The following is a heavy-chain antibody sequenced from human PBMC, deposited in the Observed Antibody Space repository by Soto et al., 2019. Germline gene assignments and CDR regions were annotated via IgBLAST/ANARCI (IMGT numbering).Heavy chain of an antibody. CDR3: ARGHCSSTSCYSPDWFDP. CDR1: GYTFTSYD. D-gene: IGHD2-2*01. CDR2: MNPNSGNT. Sequence: QVQLVQSGAEVKKPGASVKVSCKASGYTFTSYDINWVRQATGQGLEWMGWMNPNSGNTGYAQKFQGRVTMTRNTAISTAYMELSSLRSEDTAVYYCARGHCSSTSCYSPDWFDPWGQGTLVNVSS. V-gene: IGHV1-8*01. J-gene: IGHJ5*02.